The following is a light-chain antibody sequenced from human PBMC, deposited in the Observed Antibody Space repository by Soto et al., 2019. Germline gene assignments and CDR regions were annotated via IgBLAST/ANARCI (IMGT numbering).Light chain of an antibody. Sequence: EIVLTQSPGTLSLSPGERATLSCRASHTVGRDYLGWYQQKPGQAPRLLIYDASYRATGSSDRFSGSGSGTDLSLNISRLEPEDFAVAFWRQYASPPLTFGQGTRVEIK. CDR3: RQYASPPLT. J-gene: IGKJ1*01. V-gene: IGKV3-20*01. CDR1: HTVGRDY. CDR2: DAS.